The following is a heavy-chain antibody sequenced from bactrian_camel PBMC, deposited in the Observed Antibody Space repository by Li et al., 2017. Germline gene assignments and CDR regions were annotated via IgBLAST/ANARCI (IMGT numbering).Heavy chain of an antibody. J-gene: IGHJ4*01. CDR1: GYTYNRNC. CDR2: IATGSGNT. CDR3: AARGPYCYTKLSVRDFL. Sequence: HVQLMESGGGSVQAGGSLRLSCAASGYTYNRNCMAWFRQAPGKEREGVARIATGSGNTYYADSVKGRFTISQDNAKNTVYLQMNSLKPEDTAMYYCAARGPYCYTKLSVRDFLIGARGPRSPSP. V-gene: IGHV3S1*01. D-gene: IGHD2*01.